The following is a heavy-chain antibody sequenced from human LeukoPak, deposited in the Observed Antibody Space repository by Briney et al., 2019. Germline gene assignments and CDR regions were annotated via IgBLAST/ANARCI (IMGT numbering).Heavy chain of an antibody. CDR1: GLTLSVYG. CDR2: ISYDAVRK. V-gene: IGHV3-30*03. D-gene: IGHD2-15*01. CDR3: VRDRTNHYSFDF. J-gene: IGHJ4*02. Sequence: GRSLRLFCAASGLTLSVYGMHWVSQAPGKGLEWVAFISYDAVRKYYADSVKGRFTISRDSSQNTLFLQMNSLRAEDTAVYHCVRDRTNHYSFDFWGQGTLVTVPS.